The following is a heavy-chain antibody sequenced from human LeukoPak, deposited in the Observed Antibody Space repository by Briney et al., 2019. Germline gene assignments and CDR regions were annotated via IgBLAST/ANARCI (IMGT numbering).Heavy chain of an antibody. V-gene: IGHV3-23*01. D-gene: IGHD4-11*01. CDR3: AKDPFMTSHFYMDV. CDR2: LSGGGENT. CDR1: GFTFSSYA. J-gene: IGHJ6*03. Sequence: GGSLRPSCAASGFTFSSYAMTWVRQAPGKGLGWVSSLSGGGENTYYADSVKGRFTVSRDNSKSTLYLQMNDLSADDTAIYYCAKDPFMTSHFYMDVWGKGTTVTVSS.